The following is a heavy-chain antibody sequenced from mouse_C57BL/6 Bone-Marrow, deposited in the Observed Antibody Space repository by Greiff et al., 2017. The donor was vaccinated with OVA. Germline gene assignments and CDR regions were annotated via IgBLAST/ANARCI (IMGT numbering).Heavy chain of an antibody. CDR2: IWSGGST. Sequence: QVQLKESGPGLVQPSQSLSITCTVSGFSLTSYGVHWVRQSPGKGLEWLGVIWSGGSTDYNAAFISRLSISKDNSKRQVFFKMNSLQADDTAIYYCARRSYYYGSTDYAMDYWGQGTSVTVSS. V-gene: IGHV2-2*01. J-gene: IGHJ4*01. CDR3: ARRSYYYGSTDYAMDY. CDR1: GFSLTSYG. D-gene: IGHD1-1*01.